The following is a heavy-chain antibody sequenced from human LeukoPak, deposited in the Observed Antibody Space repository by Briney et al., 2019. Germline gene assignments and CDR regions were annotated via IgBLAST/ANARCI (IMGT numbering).Heavy chain of an antibody. CDR1: GGSFSGYY. CDR3: ARGVPYYYDSSGYYRENFDY. V-gene: IGHV4-34*01. Sequence: SETLSLTCAVYGGSFSGYYWSWIRQPPGKGLEWIGEINHSGSTNYNPSLKSRGTISVDTSKNQFSLKLSSVTAADTAVYYCARGVPYYYDSSGYYRENFDYWGQGTLVTVSS. J-gene: IGHJ4*02. D-gene: IGHD3-22*01. CDR2: INHSGST.